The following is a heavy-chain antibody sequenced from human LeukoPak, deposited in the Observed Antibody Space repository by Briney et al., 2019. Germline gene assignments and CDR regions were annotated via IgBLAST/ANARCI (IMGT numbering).Heavy chain of an antibody. Sequence: SETLSLTCAVYGGSFSGYYWSWIRQPPGKGLEWIGEINHSGSTNYNPSLKSRVTISVDTSKNQFSLKLSSVTAADTAVYHCATTYYDFWSGDPLDYWGQGTLVTVSS. J-gene: IGHJ4*02. CDR1: GGSFSGYY. CDR3: ATTYYDFWSGDPLDY. D-gene: IGHD3-3*01. V-gene: IGHV4-34*01. CDR2: INHSGST.